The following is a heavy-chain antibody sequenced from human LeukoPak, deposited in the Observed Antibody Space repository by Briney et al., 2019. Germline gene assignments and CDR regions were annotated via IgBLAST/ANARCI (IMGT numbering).Heavy chain of an antibody. Sequence: KPGGSLRLSCAASGFTLSDYYMNWIRQTPGKGLECVPYITSGSSTYYGDSVKGRVTISRDNAKNSLYLQMNSLTAEDTAVYYCARGGYRYDYYYYMDVWGKGTTVTVSS. D-gene: IGHD5-18*01. J-gene: IGHJ6*03. V-gene: IGHV3-11*04. CDR1: GFTLSDYY. CDR3: ARGGYRYDYYYYMDV. CDR2: ITSGSST.